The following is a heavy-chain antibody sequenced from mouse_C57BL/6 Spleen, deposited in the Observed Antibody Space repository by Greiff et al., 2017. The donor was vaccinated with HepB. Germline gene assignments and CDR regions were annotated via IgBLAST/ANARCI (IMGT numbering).Heavy chain of an antibody. J-gene: IGHJ2*01. CDR2: IDPSDSYT. CDR3: ARKSSGYDYFDY. D-gene: IGHD3-2*02. V-gene: IGHV1-59*01. CDR1: GYTFTSYW. Sequence: QVQLQQPGAELVRPGTSVKLSCKASGYTFTSYWMHWVKQRPGQGLEWIGVIDPSDSYTNYNQKFKGKATLTVDTSSSTAYMQLSSLTSEDSAVYYCARKSSGYDYFDYWGQGTTLTVSS.